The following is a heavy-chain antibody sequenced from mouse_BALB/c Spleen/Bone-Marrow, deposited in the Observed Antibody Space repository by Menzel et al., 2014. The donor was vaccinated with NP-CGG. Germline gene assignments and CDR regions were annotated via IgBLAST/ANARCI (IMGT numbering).Heavy chain of an antibody. D-gene: IGHD2-10*01. CDR3: ARAYYVNYDAMDY. Sequence: VKLQESGAELMKPGASMKISCKATGYTFSSYWIEWVKQRPGHGLEWIGEILPGSGSTNYNERFKGKATFTADTSSNTAYMQLSSLTSEDSAVCYCARAYYVNYDAMDYWGQGTSVTVSS. CDR2: ILPGSGST. CDR1: GYTFSSYW. J-gene: IGHJ4*01. V-gene: IGHV1-9*01.